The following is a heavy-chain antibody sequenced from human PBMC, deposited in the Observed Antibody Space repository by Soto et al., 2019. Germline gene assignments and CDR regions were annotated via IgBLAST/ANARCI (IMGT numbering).Heavy chain of an antibody. D-gene: IGHD3-3*01. V-gene: IGHV3-23*01. Sequence: PVGSLSLSCAASGFTFTGYAMTWVRQAPGKGLEWVSSTSSSGGSIYYADSVKGRFTISRDNSKNTLFLQMNSLGAEDTAVYFSAKVRDNFWDGSPNFLDNWGQGTLVTVSS. J-gene: IGHJ4*02. CDR2: TSSSGGSI. CDR1: GFTFTGYA. CDR3: AKVRDNFWDGSPNFLDN.